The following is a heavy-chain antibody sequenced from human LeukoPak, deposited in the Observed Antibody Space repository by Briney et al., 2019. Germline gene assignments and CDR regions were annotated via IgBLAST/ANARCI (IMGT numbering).Heavy chain of an antibody. D-gene: IGHD3-3*01. J-gene: IGHJ6*03. CDR2: IIPIFGTA. CDR3: ARGRLNYDFWSGYYNYYYYYMDV. CDR1: GGTFSSYA. Sequence: SVKVSCKASGGTFSSYAISWVRQAPGQGLEWMGGIIPIFGTANYAQKFQGRVTITTDESTSTAYMELSSLRSEDTAVYYCARGRLNYDFWSGYYNYYYYYMDVWGKGTTVTVSS. V-gene: IGHV1-69*05.